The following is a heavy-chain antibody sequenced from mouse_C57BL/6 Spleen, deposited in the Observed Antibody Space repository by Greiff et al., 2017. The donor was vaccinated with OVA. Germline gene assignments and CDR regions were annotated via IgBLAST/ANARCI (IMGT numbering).Heavy chain of an antibody. Sequence: VQLQQPGAELVRPGSSVKLSCKASGYTFTSYWMHWVKQRPIQGLEWIGNIDPSDSETHYNQKFKDKATLTVDKSSSTAYMQLSSLTSEDSAVYYCARLAAQATGFDYWGQGTTLTVSS. J-gene: IGHJ2*01. V-gene: IGHV1-52*01. CDR2: IDPSDSET. D-gene: IGHD3-2*02. CDR1: GYTFTSYW. CDR3: ARLAAQATGFDY.